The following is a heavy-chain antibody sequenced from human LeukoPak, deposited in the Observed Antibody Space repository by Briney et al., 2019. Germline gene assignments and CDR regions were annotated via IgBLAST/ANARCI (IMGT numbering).Heavy chain of an antibody. Sequence: KPSETLSRTCSVSGGSISSTSYYWGWVRQSPGKGLEWIGTIYYNGATQYNPSLRSRATMSVDTSKNQFSLKLNSVTAADTAVYYCTRELRYCSGDSCYSGDYWGQGTLVTVSS. CDR1: GGSISSTSYY. CDR3: TRELRYCSGDSCYSGDY. D-gene: IGHD2-15*01. CDR2: IYYNGAT. V-gene: IGHV4-39*07. J-gene: IGHJ4*02.